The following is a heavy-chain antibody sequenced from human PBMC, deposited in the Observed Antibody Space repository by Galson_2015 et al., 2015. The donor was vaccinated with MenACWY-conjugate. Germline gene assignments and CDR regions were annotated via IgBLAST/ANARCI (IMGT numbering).Heavy chain of an antibody. CDR1: GFTFSNYG. CDR3: AREDYCSGGSCYFYDS. D-gene: IGHD2-15*01. J-gene: IGHJ4*02. V-gene: IGHV3-23*01. Sequence: SLRLSCAASGFTFSNYGMAWVRQAPGKGLDWVSAITSGSTTYYADAVKGQYTISRDNSKNTLYLQMNSLTVEDTAVYYCAREDYCSGGSCYFYDSWGQGTLVTVSS. CDR2: ITSGSTT.